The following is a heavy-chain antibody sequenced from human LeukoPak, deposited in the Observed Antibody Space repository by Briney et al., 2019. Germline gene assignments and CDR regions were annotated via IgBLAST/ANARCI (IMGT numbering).Heavy chain of an antibody. CDR3: AKQVLSYSTAWYYFDY. CDR1: GGSISSNNW. CDR2: IYHTGST. Sequence: PSGTLSLTCAVSGGSISSNNWWSWVRQPPGRGLEWIADIYHTGSTYYSPSLKSRVTISIDTSKNQFSLKLTSVTAADTAVYFCAKQVLSYSTAWYYFDYWGQGTLVTVSS. D-gene: IGHD6-19*01. J-gene: IGHJ4*02. V-gene: IGHV4-4*02.